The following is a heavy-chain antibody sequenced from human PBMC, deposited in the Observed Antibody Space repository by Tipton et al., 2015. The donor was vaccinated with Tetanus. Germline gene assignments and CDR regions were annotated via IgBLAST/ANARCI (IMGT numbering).Heavy chain of an antibody. CDR3: AREADCRGGSCFSGDFDN. D-gene: IGHD2-15*01. CDR1: GFIFSSYG. J-gene: IGHJ4*02. V-gene: IGHV3-33*01. CDR2: SWYDGTDT. Sequence: LRLSCAASGFIFSSYGIHWVRQAPGKGLEWVAVSWYDGTDTYYADAVKGRFTISRDNSKNTLYLQMNSLRAEDTAVYYCAREADCRGGSCFSGDFDNWGQGTQVTVSS.